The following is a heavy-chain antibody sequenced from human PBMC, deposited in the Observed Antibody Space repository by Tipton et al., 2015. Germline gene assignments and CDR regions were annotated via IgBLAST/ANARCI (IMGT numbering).Heavy chain of an antibody. Sequence: SLRLSCAASGFFFTDYVMHWIRQPPGKGLEWVAAIYFDGSKSFHADSVSGRFTISRDNAKNSLYLQMNSLRAEDTAVYYCAKDMFGYNYGLYYFDYWGQGTLVTVSS. D-gene: IGHD5-18*01. J-gene: IGHJ4*02. CDR2: IYFDGSKS. CDR3: AKDMFGYNYGLYYFDY. CDR1: GFFFTDYV. V-gene: IGHV3-33*03.